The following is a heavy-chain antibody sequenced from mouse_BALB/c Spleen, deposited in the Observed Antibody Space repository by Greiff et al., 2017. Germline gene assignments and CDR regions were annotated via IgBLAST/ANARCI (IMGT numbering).Heavy chain of an antibody. D-gene: IGHD1-2*01. CDR1: GYTFTSYY. V-gene: IGHV1S81*02. CDR2: INPSNGGT. CDR3: TRGYYGYDAMDY. J-gene: IGHJ4*01. Sequence: VQLQQPGAELVKPGASVKLSCKASGYTFTSYYMYWVKQRPGQGLEWIGGINPSNGGTNFNEKFKSKATLTVDKSSSTAYMQLSSLTSEDSAVYYCTRGYYGYDAMDYWGQGTSVTVSS.